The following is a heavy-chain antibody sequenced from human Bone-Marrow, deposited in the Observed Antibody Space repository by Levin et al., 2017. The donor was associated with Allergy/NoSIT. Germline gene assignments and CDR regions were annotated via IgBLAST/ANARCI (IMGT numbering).Heavy chain of an antibody. Sequence: LRLSCSVSGGSISSGDYYWSWIRQPPGKGLEWIGYIYHSGSTFYTLPLRSRVTISIDTSKNQFSLKLRSVTAADTAVYFCAGLTSAAAISYFQVWGQGSLVTVSS. CDR3: AGLTSAAAISYFQV. V-gene: IGHV4-30-4*01. J-gene: IGHJ4*02. CDR2: IYHSGST. D-gene: IGHD2-2*01. CDR1: GGSISSGDYY.